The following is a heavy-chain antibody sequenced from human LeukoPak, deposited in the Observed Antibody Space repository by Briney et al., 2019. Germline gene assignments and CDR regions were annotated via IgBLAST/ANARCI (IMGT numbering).Heavy chain of an antibody. D-gene: IGHD3-10*02. CDR1: GGSISSYY. J-gene: IGHJ4*02. Sequence: SETLSLTCTVSGGSISSYYWSWIRQPPGKGPEWIGYIYYSGSTNYNPSLKSRVTISVDTSKNQFSLKLSSVTAADTAVYYCARDRGLTTSGGVGFDYWGQGTLVTVSS. CDR2: IYYSGST. CDR3: ARDRGLTTSGGVGFDY. V-gene: IGHV4-59*01.